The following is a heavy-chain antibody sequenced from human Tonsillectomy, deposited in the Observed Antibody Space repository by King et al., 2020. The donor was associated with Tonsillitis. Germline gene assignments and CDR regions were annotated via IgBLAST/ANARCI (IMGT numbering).Heavy chain of an antibody. CDR3: ARGDILSYGMDV. CDR2: IYHSGST. CDR1: GYSISSGYY. V-gene: IGHV4-38-2*01. J-gene: IGHJ6*02. Sequence: VQLQESGPGLIKPSETLSLTCAVSGYSISSGYYWVWIRQPPGKGLEWIGNIYHSGSTYYNPSLKSRVTISVDTSKHQFSLKLTSVTAADTAVYYCARGDILSYGMDVWGQGTTVTVSS. D-gene: IGHD3-9*01.